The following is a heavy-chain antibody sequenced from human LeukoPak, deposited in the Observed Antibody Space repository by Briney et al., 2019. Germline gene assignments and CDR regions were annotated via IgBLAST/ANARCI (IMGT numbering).Heavy chain of an antibody. J-gene: IGHJ4*02. V-gene: IGHV1-2*02. CDR1: GYTFTDYY. Sequence: ASVTVSCKASGYTFTDYYVHWVRQAPGQGLEWMGWINPNSGGTNYAQRFQGRVTVTRDTSISTAYMELSSLRSDDTAVYYCASGRWLQLPFYWGQGTLVTVSS. CDR2: INPNSGGT. D-gene: IGHD5-24*01. CDR3: ASGRWLQLPFY.